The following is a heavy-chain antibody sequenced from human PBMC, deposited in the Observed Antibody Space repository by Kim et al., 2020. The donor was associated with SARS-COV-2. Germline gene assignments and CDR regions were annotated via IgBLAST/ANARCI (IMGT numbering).Heavy chain of an antibody. CDR2: ISWNSGSI. Sequence: GGSLRLSCAASGFTFDDYAMHWVRQAPGKGLEWVSGISWNSGSIGYADSVKGRFTISRDNAKNSLYLQMNSLRAEDTALYYCAKLAGAAGRRPGVYYYYYYGMDVWGQGTTVTVSS. CDR3: AKLAGAAGRRPGVYYYYYYGMDV. CDR1: GFTFDDYA. D-gene: IGHD6-13*01. J-gene: IGHJ6*02. V-gene: IGHV3-9*01.